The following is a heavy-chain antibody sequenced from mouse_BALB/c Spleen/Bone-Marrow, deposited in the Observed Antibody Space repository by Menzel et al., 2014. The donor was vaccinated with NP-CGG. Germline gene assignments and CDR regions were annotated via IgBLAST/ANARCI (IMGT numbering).Heavy chain of an antibody. CDR3: TRWYYGNYFDY. CDR1: GYTFTSYY. V-gene: IGHV1S81*02. Sequence: VKLVESGAELVKPGASVKLSCKASGYTFTSYYMYWVKQRPGQGLEWIGEINPSNGGTNFNEKFKSEATLTVDKSSSTAYMQLSSLTSEDSAVYYCTRWYYGNYFDYWGQGTTLTVSS. D-gene: IGHD2-1*01. CDR2: INPSNGGT. J-gene: IGHJ2*01.